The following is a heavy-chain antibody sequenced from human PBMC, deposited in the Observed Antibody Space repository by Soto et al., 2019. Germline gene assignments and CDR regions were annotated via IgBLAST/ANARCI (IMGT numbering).Heavy chain of an antibody. J-gene: IGHJ4*02. Sequence: EVQLLVSGGGLVQPGGSLRLSCSTSGFTFSTYAMNWVRQAPGKGLEWVSALSGSGGSTYYADSVTGRFTISRDNSKNALFLRLSGQRAEDTALCYCATPRAGDGSVSATFYFDFLGPGTLVTVSS. CDR3: ATPRAGDGSVSATFYFDF. CDR2: LSGSGGST. CDR1: GFTFSTYA. V-gene: IGHV3-23*01. D-gene: IGHD3-10*01.